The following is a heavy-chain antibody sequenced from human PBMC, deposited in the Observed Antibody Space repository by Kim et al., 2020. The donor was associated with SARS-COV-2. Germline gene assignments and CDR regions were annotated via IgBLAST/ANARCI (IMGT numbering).Heavy chain of an antibody. CDR3: ARHSENYYRAFQH. CDR2: INNSGDR. D-gene: IGHD3-10*01. J-gene: IGHJ1*01. V-gene: IGHV4-34*01. Sequence: SETLSLTCAVYGSLSGYYWSWIRQPPGKGLEWIGEINNSGDRNYNPSLKSRAIITVDTSKNQFSLKFTSVTAADTAMYWCARHSENYYRAFQHWGQGTLVTVSS. CDR1: GSLSGYY.